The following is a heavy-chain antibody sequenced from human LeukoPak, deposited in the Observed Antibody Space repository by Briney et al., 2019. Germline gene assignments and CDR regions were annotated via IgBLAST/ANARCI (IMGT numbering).Heavy chain of an antibody. CDR3: ARGGVSASYWYFDL. V-gene: IGHV6-1*01. Sequence: SQTLSLTCAISGDSVSSNSAAWNWIRQSPPRGLEWLGRTYYRSKWYNDYAVSVKSRITINPDTSKNQFSLRLNSVTPEDTAVYYCARGGVSASYWYFDLWGRGTLVTVSS. J-gene: IGHJ2*01. D-gene: IGHD5-18*01. CDR2: TYYRSKWYN. CDR1: GDSVSSNSAA.